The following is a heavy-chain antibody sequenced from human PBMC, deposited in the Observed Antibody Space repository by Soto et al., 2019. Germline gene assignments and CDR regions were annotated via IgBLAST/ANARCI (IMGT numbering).Heavy chain of an antibody. CDR3: AREDDTTGHYSWFDP. CDR1: ATTFDSFT. CDR2: FVPMFGSA. D-gene: IGHD3-9*01. J-gene: IGHJ5*02. Sequence: GXSVEVSCKPSATTFDSFTFSWVRQAPGQGLEWMGGFVPMFGSASVAQRFQGRVRITADASTGTGYMELSDLRSEDSAIYYCAREDDTTGHYSWFDPWGPGTLVTGSS. V-gene: IGHV1-69*13.